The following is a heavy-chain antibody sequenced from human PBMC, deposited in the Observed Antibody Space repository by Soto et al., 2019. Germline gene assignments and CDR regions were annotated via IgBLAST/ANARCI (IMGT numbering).Heavy chain of an antibody. CDR2: IIPISGTA. CDR1: GGTFSSYA. V-gene: IGHV1-69*01. J-gene: IGHJ6*02. CDR3: ARSQGSSTSLEIYYYYDYGMDV. D-gene: IGHD2-2*01. Sequence: QVQLVQSGAEVKKPGSSVKVSCKASGGTFSSYAISWVRQAPGQGLEWMGGIIPISGTANYAQKFQGRVTITADESTSTAYMELSSLRSADTAVYYCARSQGSSTSLEIYYYYDYGMDVWGQGTRVTVSS.